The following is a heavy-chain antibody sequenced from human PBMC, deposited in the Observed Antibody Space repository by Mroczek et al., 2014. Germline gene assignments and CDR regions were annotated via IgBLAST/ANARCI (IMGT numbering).Heavy chain of an antibody. CDR3: ARQRGGPFDY. Sequence: QVQLVQSGGGVVQPGRSLRLSCAASGFTFSSYGMHWVRQAPGKGLEWVAVISYDGSNKYYADSVKGRFTISRDNSKNTLYLQMNSLRAEDTAVYYCARQRGGPFDYWGQGTLVTVSS. J-gene: IGHJ4*02. D-gene: IGHD3-16*01. CDR1: GFTFSSYG. V-gene: IGHV3-30*03. CDR2: ISYDGSNK.